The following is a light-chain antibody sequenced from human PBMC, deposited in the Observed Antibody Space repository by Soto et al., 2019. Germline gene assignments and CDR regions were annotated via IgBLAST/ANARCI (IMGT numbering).Light chain of an antibody. V-gene: IGLV2-14*01. Sequence: QSVLTQPASVSGSPGQSITISCTGTSSDVGGYNYVSWYHQHPGKAPKLMIYDVSNRPSGVSNRFSGSKSGNTASLTISGLQAEDEADYYCSSYTSSSTLNVVFGGGTKLTVL. CDR1: SSDVGGYNY. CDR3: SSYTSSSTLNVV. J-gene: IGLJ2*01. CDR2: DVS.